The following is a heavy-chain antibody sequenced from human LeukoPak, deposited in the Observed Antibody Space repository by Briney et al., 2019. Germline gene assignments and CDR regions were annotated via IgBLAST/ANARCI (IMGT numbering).Heavy chain of an antibody. J-gene: IGHJ4*02. CDR3: ATDRNSGKYYDY. V-gene: IGHV3-33*01. CDR1: GLRFRNYG. CDR2: IYYDGSNQ. D-gene: IGHD1-26*01. Sequence: GGSLRLSCVVSGLRFRNYGMRWVRQAPGKGLEWVAVIYYDGSNQYYADSVKSRFTVSRDNAKNTLYLQMDSLRAEDTAVYYCATDRNSGKYYDYWGQGTLVTVSS.